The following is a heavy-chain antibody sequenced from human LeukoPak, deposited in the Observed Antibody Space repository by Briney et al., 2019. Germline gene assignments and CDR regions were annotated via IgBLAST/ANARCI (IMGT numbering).Heavy chain of an antibody. Sequence: GGSLRLSCAASGFTFSSYGMHWVRQAPGKGLEWVAFIRYDGSNKYYADSVKGRITISRDNSKNTLYLQMNSLRAEDTAVYYCAKGGGYGDYFDYWGQGTLVTVSS. CDR1: GFTFSSYG. CDR2: IRYDGSNK. V-gene: IGHV3-30*02. CDR3: AKGGGYGDYFDY. J-gene: IGHJ4*02. D-gene: IGHD3-16*01.